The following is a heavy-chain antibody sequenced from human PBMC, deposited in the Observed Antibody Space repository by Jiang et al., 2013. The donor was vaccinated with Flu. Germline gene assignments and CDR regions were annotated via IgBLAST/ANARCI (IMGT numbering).Heavy chain of an antibody. CDR3: ARVRHEDYYYGMDV. J-gene: IGHJ6*02. V-gene: IGHV6-1*01. Sequence: VKSRITINPDTSKNQFSLQLNSVTPEDTAVYYCARVRHEDYYYGMDVWGQGTTVTVSS.